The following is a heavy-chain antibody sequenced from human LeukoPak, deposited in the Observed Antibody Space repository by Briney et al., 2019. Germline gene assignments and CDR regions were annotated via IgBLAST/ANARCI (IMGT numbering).Heavy chain of an antibody. V-gene: IGHV4-38-2*02. D-gene: IGHD5-12*01. CDR2: IYYSGST. CDR3: ASGYSGYDSFDY. CDR1: GYSISSGYY. Sequence: SETLSLTCTVSGYSISSGYYWGWIRQPPGKGLEWIGTIYYSGSTYYNPSLKSRVTISVDTSKNQFSLKLNSVTAADTAVYYCASGYSGYDSFDYWGQGTLVTVSS. J-gene: IGHJ4*02.